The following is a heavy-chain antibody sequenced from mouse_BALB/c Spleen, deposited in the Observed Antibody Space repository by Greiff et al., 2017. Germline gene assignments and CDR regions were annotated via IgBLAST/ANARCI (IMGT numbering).Heavy chain of an antibody. D-gene: IGHD1-1*01. CDR2: ISYDGSN. Sequence: EVQLQESGPGLVKPSQSLSLTCSVTGYSITSGYYWNWIRQFPGNKLEWMGYISYDGSNNYNPSLKNRISITRDTSKNQFFLKLNSVTTEDTATYYCARATVVEGFDYWGQGTTLTVSS. CDR3: ARATVVEGFDY. J-gene: IGHJ2*01. CDR1: GYSITSGYY. V-gene: IGHV3-6*02.